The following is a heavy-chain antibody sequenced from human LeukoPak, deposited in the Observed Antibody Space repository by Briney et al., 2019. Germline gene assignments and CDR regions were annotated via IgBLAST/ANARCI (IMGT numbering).Heavy chain of an antibody. J-gene: IGHJ4*02. CDR1: GGSISSYY. Sequence: PSETLSLTCTVSGGSISSYYWSWIRQPPGKGLEWIGYINDSGGTNSNPSLKSRVTMSVDTSKNQFSLKLSSVTAADTAVYYCTRRGRNNWGEGNDYWGQGTLVTVSS. CDR3: TRRGRNNWGEGNDY. V-gene: IGHV4-59*08. CDR2: INDSGGT. D-gene: IGHD1-1*01.